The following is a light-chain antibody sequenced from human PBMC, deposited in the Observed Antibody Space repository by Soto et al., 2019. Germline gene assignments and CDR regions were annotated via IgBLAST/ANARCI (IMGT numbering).Light chain of an antibody. V-gene: IGKV2-30*01. CDR1: QSLVYSDGNTY. CDR3: RKGTHWPRF. J-gene: IGKJ2*01. CDR2: KVS. Sequence: DVVMTQSPLSLPVTLGQPASISCRSSQSLVYSDGNTYLNWFQQRPGQSPRRLIYKVSNRDSGVPERFGGSGSGTDFTQKSSRGEAEDVGVYYWRKGTHWPRFFGQGTKREIK.